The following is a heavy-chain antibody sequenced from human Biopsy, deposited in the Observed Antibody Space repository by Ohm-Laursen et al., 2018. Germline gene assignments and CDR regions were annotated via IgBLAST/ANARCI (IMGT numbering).Heavy chain of an antibody. D-gene: IGHD4-17*01. Sequence: GSLRLSCAASGFDFSTYPMNWVRLAPGKGLEWVSSLSRSSSFIYYADSVKGRFTISRHNAKNSLFLQMDSLRAEDTAVYYCARQKGFYGDPYYYGMDVWGQGTTVTVSS. V-gene: IGHV3-21*01. J-gene: IGHJ6*02. CDR1: GFDFSTYP. CDR3: ARQKGFYGDPYYYGMDV. CDR2: LSRSSSFI.